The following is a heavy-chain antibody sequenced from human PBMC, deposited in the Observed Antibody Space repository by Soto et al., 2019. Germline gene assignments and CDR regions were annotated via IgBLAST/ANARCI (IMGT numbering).Heavy chain of an antibody. CDR1: GGSISSGGYY. CDR3: ARTCGGDCYDAFDI. CDR2: IYYSGST. V-gene: IGHV4-31*03. Sequence: SETLSLTCSVSGGSISSGGYYWSWIRQHPGKGLEWIGYIYYSGSTYYNPSLKSRVTISVDTSKNQFSLKLSSVTAADTAVYYCARTCGGDCYDAFDIWGQGTMVTVSS. D-gene: IGHD2-21*02. J-gene: IGHJ3*02.